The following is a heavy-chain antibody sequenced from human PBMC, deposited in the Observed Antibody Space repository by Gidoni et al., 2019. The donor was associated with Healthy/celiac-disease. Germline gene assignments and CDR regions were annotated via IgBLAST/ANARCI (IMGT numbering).Heavy chain of an antibody. D-gene: IGHD4-17*01. CDR2: INHSGST. J-gene: IGHJ3*02. CDR3: ARGRDTVAPDAFDI. CDR1: GGSFSGYY. V-gene: IGHV4-34*01. Sequence: QVQLQQWGAGLLKPSETLSLTCAVYGGSFSGYYWSWIRQPPGKGLEWIGEINHSGSTNYNPSLKSRVTISVDTSKNQFSLKLSSVTAADTAVYYCARGRDTVAPDAFDIWGQGTMVTVSS.